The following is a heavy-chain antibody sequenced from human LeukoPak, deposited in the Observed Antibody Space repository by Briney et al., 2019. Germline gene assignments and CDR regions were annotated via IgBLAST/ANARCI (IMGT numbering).Heavy chain of an antibody. D-gene: IGHD2-15*01. V-gene: IGHV3-48*03. Sequence: GGSLRLSCAASGFTFSSYEMNCVRQAPGKGLEWVSYISSSGSTIYYADSVKGRFTISRDNAKNSLYLQMNSLRAEDTAVYYCARDRLCSGGSCYHEGFYFDYWGQGTLVTVSS. CDR2: ISSSGSTI. J-gene: IGHJ4*02. CDR3: ARDRLCSGGSCYHEGFYFDY. CDR1: GFTFSSYE.